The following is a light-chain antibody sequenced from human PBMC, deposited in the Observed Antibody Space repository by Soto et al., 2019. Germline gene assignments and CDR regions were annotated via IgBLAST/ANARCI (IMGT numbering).Light chain of an antibody. J-gene: IGKJ2*01. CDR2: ATS. CDR1: QNVGSF. Sequence: DIQMTQSPSSLSASVGDRASLTCRAGQNVGSFVNWYQQKPAKAPRLLIYATSNLRSGVPSRISGSGSGTEFTLTIRSVQPEDFATYFCQQSYSAQYTFGQGTKVDIK. CDR3: QQSYSAQYT. V-gene: IGKV1-39*01.